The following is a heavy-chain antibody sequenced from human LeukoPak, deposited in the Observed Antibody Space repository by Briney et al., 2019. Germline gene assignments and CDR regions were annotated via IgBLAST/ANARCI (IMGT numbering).Heavy chain of an antibody. CDR3: ARDSPSSAFDI. J-gene: IGHJ3*02. Sequence: SETLSLTCTVSGGSIGSDYWSWIRQPAGKGLDWIGRVYASGSTSYNPSLKSRVTMSLDTSKNQFSLKLTSVTAADTAVYFCARDSPSSAFDIWGQGTMVTVSS. CDR2: VYASGST. D-gene: IGHD3-10*01. V-gene: IGHV4-4*07. CDR1: GGSIGSDY.